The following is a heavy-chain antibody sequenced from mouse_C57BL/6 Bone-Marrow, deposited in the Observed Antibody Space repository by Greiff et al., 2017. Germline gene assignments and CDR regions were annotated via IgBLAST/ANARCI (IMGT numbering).Heavy chain of an antibody. D-gene: IGHD2-14*01. CDR1: GYTFTSYW. Sequence: QVQLQQPGAELVMPGASVKLSCKASGYTFTSYWMHWVKQRPGQGLEWIGEIDPSDSYTNYNQKFKGKSTLTVDKSSSTAYMQLSSLTSEDSAVYYCARKGYRGYYAMDYWGQGTSVTVSS. CDR3: ARKGYRGYYAMDY. V-gene: IGHV1-69*01. CDR2: IDPSDSYT. J-gene: IGHJ4*01.